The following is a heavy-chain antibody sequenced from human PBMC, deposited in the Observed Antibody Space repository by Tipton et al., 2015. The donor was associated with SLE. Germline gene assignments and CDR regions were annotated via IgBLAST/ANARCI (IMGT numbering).Heavy chain of an antibody. J-gene: IGHJ3*01. V-gene: IGHV4-61*09. Sequence: TLSLTCTVSGASIRSGNFYWSWIRQPAGKGLEWIGHIHIGGSTNYNPSLKSRVSISVDTSNNQFSLNLNYVTAADTAVYYCVRVIVPASRGAFDVWGQGTMVTVSS. D-gene: IGHD3-22*01. CDR2: IHIGGST. CDR1: GASIRSGNFY. CDR3: VRVIVPASRGAFDV.